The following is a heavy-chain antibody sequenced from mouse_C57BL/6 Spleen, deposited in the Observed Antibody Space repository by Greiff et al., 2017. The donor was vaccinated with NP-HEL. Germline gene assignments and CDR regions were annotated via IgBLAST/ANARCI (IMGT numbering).Heavy chain of an antibody. J-gene: IGHJ4*01. V-gene: IGHV7-3*01. D-gene: IGHD2-5*01. Sequence: EVMLVESGGGLVQPGGSLSLSCAASGFTFTDYYMSWVRQPPGKALEWLGFIRNKANGYTTEYSASVKGRFTISRDNSQSILYLQMNALRAEDSATYDCARYDSNYMGYAMDYWGQGTSVTVSS. CDR2: IRNKANGYTT. CDR1: GFTFTDYY. CDR3: ARYDSNYMGYAMDY.